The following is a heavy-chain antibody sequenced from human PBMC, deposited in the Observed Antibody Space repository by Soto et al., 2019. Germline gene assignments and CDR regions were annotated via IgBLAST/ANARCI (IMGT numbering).Heavy chain of an antibody. CDR2: IYHSGST. J-gene: IGHJ5*02. D-gene: IGHD2-8*01. V-gene: IGHV4-4*03. CDR1: GGSIGNTNW. Sequence: AQETLPLTCAVSGGSIGNTNWWTWVRQPPGRGLEWIGEIYHSGSTNYNPSLKGRVTISVDKSKNQFSLNLSPVTAADTAVYYCARAETFNLGCMFKRSETWCQATLVT. CDR3: ARAETFNLGCMFKRSET.